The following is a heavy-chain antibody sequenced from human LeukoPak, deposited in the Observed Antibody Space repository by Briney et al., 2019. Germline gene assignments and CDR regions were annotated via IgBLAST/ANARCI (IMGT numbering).Heavy chain of an antibody. Sequence: GGSLRLSCAASGFTFNSYVMSWVRQAPGKGLEWVSTISHSGGSTYYADSVKGRFTISRDNSKNTLYLRMNSLRADDTAVYYCATGTQLGPDYSYYGMDVWGRGTTVTVSS. CDR2: ISHSGGST. V-gene: IGHV3-23*01. J-gene: IGHJ6*02. CDR3: ATGTQLGPDYSYYGMDV. D-gene: IGHD1-14*01. CDR1: GFTFNSYV.